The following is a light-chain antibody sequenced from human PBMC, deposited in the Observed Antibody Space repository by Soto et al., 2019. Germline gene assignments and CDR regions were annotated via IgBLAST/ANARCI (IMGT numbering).Light chain of an antibody. Sequence: QPVLTQSPSASASLGASVKLTCTLSSGHSNYAIAWHQQQSEKGPRYLMKLNSIGSHSKGDGIPDRFSGSSSGAERYLTISSLQSEDEADYYGQTWGSGIVVFGGGTKLTVL. CDR1: SGHSNYA. CDR3: QTWGSGIVV. J-gene: IGLJ2*01. CDR2: LNSIGSH. V-gene: IGLV4-69*01.